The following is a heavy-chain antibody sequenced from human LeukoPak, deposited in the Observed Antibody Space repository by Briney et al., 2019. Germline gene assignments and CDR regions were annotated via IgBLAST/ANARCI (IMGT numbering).Heavy chain of an antibody. Sequence: GGALRLSCAASGFTFSSYGMHWVRQAPGKGLEWGALIWYDGTNKYYADSVKGRFTISRDNSKNTLYLQMNSLRVEDTAVYYCARPATVTGDWYFDLWGRGTLVTVSS. J-gene: IGHJ2*01. CDR2: IWYDGTNK. CDR1: GFTFSSYG. V-gene: IGHV3-33*01. D-gene: IGHD4-17*01. CDR3: ARPATVTGDWYFDL.